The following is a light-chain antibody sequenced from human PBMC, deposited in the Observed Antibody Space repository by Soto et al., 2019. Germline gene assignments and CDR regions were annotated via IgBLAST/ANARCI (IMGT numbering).Light chain of an antibody. V-gene: IGKV1-27*01. Sequence: DIQMTQSPSSLSASVGDRVTITCRASQGISNYLAWYQQKPGKVPKLLIYAASTLQSGVPSRFSGSGSGTVFISTMSNVATEDLAKFYYEKSNDLTWPLDPGTKVDIK. CDR2: AAS. J-gene: IGKJ1*01. CDR1: QGISNY. CDR3: EKSNDLTWP.